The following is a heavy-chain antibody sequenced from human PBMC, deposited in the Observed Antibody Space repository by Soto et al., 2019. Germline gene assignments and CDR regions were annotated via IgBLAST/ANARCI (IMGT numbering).Heavy chain of an antibody. D-gene: IGHD1-26*01. CDR1: GFTFRGYG. J-gene: IGHJ4*02. CDR3: AKEDPSGRYSLDY. V-gene: IGHV3-30*18. CDR2: ISYYGTNE. Sequence: TGGPLRLSCKDSGFTFRGYGMHWVRQAPGKGLEWGAVISYYGTNEYYEDSVRGRFTISRDNSKNTLYLQMNSLRIEDTAVYFCAKEDPSGRYSLDYWGQGSQVTVSS.